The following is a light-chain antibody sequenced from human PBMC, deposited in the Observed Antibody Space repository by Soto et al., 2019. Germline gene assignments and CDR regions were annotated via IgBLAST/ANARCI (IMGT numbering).Light chain of an antibody. CDR1: QSVGDS. Sequence: EIVLTQSPGTLSLFPGERATLSCRASQSVGDSLAWYQQKHGQAPRLLIYDASNRATAIPARFSGSGSGTDFALTISSIEPADFSVYYCHQRSNWPLTFGGGTKVEIK. CDR3: HQRSNWPLT. V-gene: IGKV3-11*01. J-gene: IGKJ4*01. CDR2: DAS.